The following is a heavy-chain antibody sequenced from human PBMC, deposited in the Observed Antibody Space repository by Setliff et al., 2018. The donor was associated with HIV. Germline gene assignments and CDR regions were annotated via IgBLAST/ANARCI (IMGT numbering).Heavy chain of an antibody. CDR2: TSIHGNVI. D-gene: IGHD1-26*01. V-gene: IGHV3-30*03. CDR1: GFTFDSYV. Sequence: GGSLRLSCAATGFTFDSYVLHWVRQAPGKGLEWVAVTSIHGNVIIYADSVEGRFTISRDNSRNRLFLQMNSLRVEDTAVYYCARDPTVGSPDYFDFWGQGTLVTVSS. CDR3: ARDPTVGSPDYFDF. J-gene: IGHJ4*02.